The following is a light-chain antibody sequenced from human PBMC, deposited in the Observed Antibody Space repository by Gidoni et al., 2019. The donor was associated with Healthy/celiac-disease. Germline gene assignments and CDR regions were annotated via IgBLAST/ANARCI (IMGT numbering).Light chain of an antibody. CDR1: QSVSSSY. CDR2: GAS. Sequence: EIVLTQSPGTLSLSPGERATLSCRASQSVSSSYLAWYQQKPGQAPRLLIYGASSRATCIPDRCSGSGSGTDFTLTISRLEPDYFAVYCCQQYGSSLTFGPGTKVDIK. V-gene: IGKV3-20*01. CDR3: QQYGSSLT. J-gene: IGKJ3*01.